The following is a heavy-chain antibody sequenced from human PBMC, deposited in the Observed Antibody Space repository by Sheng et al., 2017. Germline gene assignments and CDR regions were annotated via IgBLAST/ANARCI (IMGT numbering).Heavy chain of an antibody. CDR1: GFTFRNYA. D-gene: IGHD1-20*01. Sequence: QVQLVESGGGVVQPGTSLRLSCAASGFTFRNYAMHWVRQAPGKGLEWVSIMGHIGNGEDYADSVKGRFTISRDNSKNTLYLQLNNVRAEDTAVYYCARDLGMGRSVDYWGQGTLVTVSS. CDR2: MGHIGNGE. CDR3: ARDLGMGRSVDY. J-gene: IGHJ4*02. V-gene: IGHV3-33*08.